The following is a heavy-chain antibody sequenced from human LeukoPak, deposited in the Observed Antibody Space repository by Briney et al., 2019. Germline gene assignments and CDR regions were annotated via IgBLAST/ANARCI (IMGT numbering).Heavy chain of an antibody. Sequence: GGSLRLSCAASGFTFSSYWMSRVRQAPGKGLEWVANIKQDGSEKYYVDSVKGRFTISRDNVKNSLYLQMNSLRAEDTAVYYCAREAYSSSSGGRPGTSPFSYWGQGTLVTVSS. CDR1: GFTFSSYW. V-gene: IGHV3-7*03. CDR3: AREAYSSSSGGRPGTSPFSY. D-gene: IGHD6-6*01. CDR2: IKQDGSEK. J-gene: IGHJ4*02.